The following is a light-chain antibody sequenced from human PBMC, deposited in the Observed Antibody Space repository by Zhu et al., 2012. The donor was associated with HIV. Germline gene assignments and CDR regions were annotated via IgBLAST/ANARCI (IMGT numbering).Light chain of an antibody. Sequence: EIIMTQSPATLSVSPGERATLSCRASQSVNSNLAWYQQKPGQTPRLLIYGASIRATGIPTRFSGSGSGTEFSLTISSLQSEDFAVYYCQQYNNWGTFGLGDQAGD. J-gene: IGKJ2*01. CDR1: QSVNSN. CDR3: QQYNNWGT. CDR2: GAS. V-gene: IGKV3-15*01.